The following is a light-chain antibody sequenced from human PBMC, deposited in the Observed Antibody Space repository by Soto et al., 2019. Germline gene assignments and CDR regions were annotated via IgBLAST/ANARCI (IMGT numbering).Light chain of an antibody. CDR2: PGR. Sequence: DIPMTQSPSSLSASVVDRVAVPCRASPSISTFLNWHQQRPGEAPKLLIYPGRSQQSGVPSRFSGSGSGADFTLTIGRLQAEDVATYYCQQSYTTPRTFGQGTQVEVK. CDR3: QQSYTTPRT. J-gene: IGKJ1*01. CDR1: PSISTF. V-gene: IGKV1-39*01.